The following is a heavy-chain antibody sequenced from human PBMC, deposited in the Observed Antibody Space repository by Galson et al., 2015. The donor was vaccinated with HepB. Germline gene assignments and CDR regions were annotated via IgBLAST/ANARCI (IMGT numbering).Heavy chain of an antibody. CDR2: TSATGGRS. CDR1: GFIFSTYA. D-gene: IGHD2-8*01. V-gene: IGHV3-23*01. J-gene: IGHJ4*02. Sequence: SLRLSCAASGFIFSTYAMSWVRQAPGKGLEWVSTTSATGGRSYYADSVKGRFTISRDNSKNTLYLQINSLRAEDTAVYYCAKLVSWGQAGLDYWGQGTLVAVSS. CDR3: AKLVSWGQAGLDY.